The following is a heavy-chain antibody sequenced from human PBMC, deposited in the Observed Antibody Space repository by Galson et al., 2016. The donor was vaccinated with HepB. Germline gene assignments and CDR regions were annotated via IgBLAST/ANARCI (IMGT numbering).Heavy chain of an antibody. D-gene: IGHD6-13*01. CDR3: ARRAAAGNFDY. CDR1: GGSISSSTYY. V-gene: IGHV4-39*07. Sequence: ETLSLTCTVSGGSISSSTYYWGWIRQPPGKGLEWIGSNYYSGSTYYNPSLKSRVTISVDTSKNQFSLKLSSVTAADTAVYYCARRAAAGNFDYWGQGTLVTVTS. CDR2: NYYSGST. J-gene: IGHJ4*02.